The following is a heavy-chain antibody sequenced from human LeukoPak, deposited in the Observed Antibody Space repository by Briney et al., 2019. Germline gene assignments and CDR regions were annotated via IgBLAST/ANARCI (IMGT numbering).Heavy chain of an antibody. D-gene: IGHD3-9*01. CDR1: GYTFTSYY. CDR3: ARGGYYDILTGNYGMDV. CDR2: INPSGGST. V-gene: IGHV1-46*01. Sequence: ASVKVSCKASGYTFTSYYMHWVRQAPGQGLEWMGIINPSGGSTSYAQKFQGRVTMTRDTSTSTVYMEPSSLRSEDTAVYYCARGGYYDILTGNYGMDVWGKGTTVTVSS. J-gene: IGHJ6*04.